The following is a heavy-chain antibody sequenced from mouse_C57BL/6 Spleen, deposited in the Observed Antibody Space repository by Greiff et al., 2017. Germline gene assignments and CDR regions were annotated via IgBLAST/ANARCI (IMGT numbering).Heavy chain of an antibody. CDR1: GYTFTSYG. V-gene: IGHV1-81*01. J-gene: IGHJ2*01. Sequence: VQGVESGAELARPGASVKLSCKASGYTFTSYGISWVKQRTGQGLEWIGEIYPRSGNTYYNEKFKGKATLTADKSSSTAYMELRSLTSEDSAVYFCARDYGRSENYWGQGTTLTVSS. D-gene: IGHD1-1*01. CDR2: IYPRSGNT. CDR3: ARDYGRSENY.